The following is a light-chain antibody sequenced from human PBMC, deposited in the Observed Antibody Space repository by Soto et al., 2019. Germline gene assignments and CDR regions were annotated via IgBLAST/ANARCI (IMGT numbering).Light chain of an antibody. CDR1: QSVSSTY. V-gene: IGKV3-20*01. J-gene: IGKJ1*01. Sequence: LAPTRAKVCLSGYEITSRSCPVSQSVSSTYLAWYQQKSGQAPRLLIYGASSRATGIPDRFSGSGSGTDFTLTSSRLEPEDFAVYYCQQYGRSLWTFGQGTKVDIK. CDR3: QQYGRSLWT. CDR2: GAS.